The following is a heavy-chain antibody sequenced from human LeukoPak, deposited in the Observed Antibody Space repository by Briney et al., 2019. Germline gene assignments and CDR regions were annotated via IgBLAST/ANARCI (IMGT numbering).Heavy chain of an antibody. CDR2: IYYSGST. CDR3: ARAVNWFEL. V-gene: IGHV4-59*01. Sequence: PSETLSLTCTVSGGTIGSFYWTWIRQPPGKGLEWIGYIYYSGSTNYNPSLKSRVTISVDTTKNQLSLKLRSVTAADTAVYYCARAVNWFELWGQGTLVTVSS. J-gene: IGHJ5*02. CDR1: GGTIGSFY.